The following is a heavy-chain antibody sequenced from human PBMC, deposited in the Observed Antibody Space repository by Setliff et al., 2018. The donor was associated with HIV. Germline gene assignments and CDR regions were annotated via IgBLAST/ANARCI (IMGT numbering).Heavy chain of an antibody. V-gene: IGHV4-34*01. D-gene: IGHD1-26*01. CDR3: AGGPGTTSIDY. CDR2: INHSGST. Sequence: SETLSLTCAVYGGSFSGYYWRWLRQPPGKGLEWIGEINHSGSTNYNMSLWSRVTISLDASRNQFSLELISVTAADTAVYYCAGGPGTTSIDYWAQGTLVTVSS. J-gene: IGHJ4*02. CDR1: GGSFSGYY.